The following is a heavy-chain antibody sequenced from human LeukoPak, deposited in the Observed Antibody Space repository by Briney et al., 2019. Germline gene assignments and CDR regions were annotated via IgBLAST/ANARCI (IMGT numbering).Heavy chain of an antibody. CDR1: GGSLSGYY. CDR3: VRDGGPNNYWLDP. V-gene: IGHV4-34*01. D-gene: IGHD4-23*01. J-gene: IGHJ5*02. Sequence: SETLSLTCADYGGSLSGYYWGWIRQPPGKGLEWIGEVSHRGITNYKPSPKSRASISIDTSKSQISLKLSSVTAADTALYYCVRDGGPNNYWLDPWGQGTLVTVSS. CDR2: VSHRGIT.